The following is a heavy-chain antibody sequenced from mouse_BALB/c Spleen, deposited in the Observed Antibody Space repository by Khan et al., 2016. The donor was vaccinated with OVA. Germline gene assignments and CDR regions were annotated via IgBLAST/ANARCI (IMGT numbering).Heavy chain of an antibody. CDR3: ARHTYDGYNVMDY. D-gene: IGHD2-9*01. V-gene: IGHV2-6-1*01. Sequence: QVQLKQSGPGLVAPSQSLSITCTISGFSLTNYGVHWVRQPPGKGLEWLVVIWSDGSTTYNSALKSRLTITKDNSKSQVFLEMNSLQTDDTAIYFCARHTYDGYNVMDYWGQGTSVTVSS. CDR2: IWSDGST. CDR1: GFSLTNYG. J-gene: IGHJ4*01.